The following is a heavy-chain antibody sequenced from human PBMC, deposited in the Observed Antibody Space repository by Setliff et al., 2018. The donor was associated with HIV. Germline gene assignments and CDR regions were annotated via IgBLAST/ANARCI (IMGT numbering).Heavy chain of an antibody. CDR3: ARDRYAGEIDY. V-gene: IGHV4-31*03. D-gene: IGHD3-10*01. J-gene: IGHJ4*02. CDR2: IYYTGST. CDR1: GGSINSGHYY. Sequence: SETLSLTCTVSGGSINSGHYYWSWIRHHPGKGLEWIGYIYYTGSTYFNPSLKSRVTPSIYTSKNQFSLQLSPVTAADTAVYYCARDRYAGEIDYWGQGTLVTVSS.